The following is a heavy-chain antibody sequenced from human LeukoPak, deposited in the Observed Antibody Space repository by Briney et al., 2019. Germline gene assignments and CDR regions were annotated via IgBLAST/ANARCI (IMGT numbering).Heavy chain of an antibody. D-gene: IGHD4-23*01. Sequence: ASVKVSCKASGYTFTSYDINWMRQATGQGLEWMGWMNHNSGNTGYAQKFQGRVTMTRNTTTSTAYMELSSLRSEDTAVYYCASSATVVTWGGYMDVWGKGTTVTVSS. J-gene: IGHJ6*03. CDR1: GYTFTSYD. CDR3: ASSATVVTWGGYMDV. V-gene: IGHV1-8*01. CDR2: MNHNSGNT.